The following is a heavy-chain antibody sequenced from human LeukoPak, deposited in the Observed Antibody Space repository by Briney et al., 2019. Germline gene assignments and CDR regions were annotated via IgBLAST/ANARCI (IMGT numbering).Heavy chain of an antibody. CDR2: IFYSGST. Sequence: PSETLSLTCTVSGGSISSSSYYWGWIRQPPGKGLEWIGGIFYSGSTYYNPSFTSRVTLSVDTSKNQFSLKVTSVTAADTAVYYCARRPRGHFDLWGRGTLVTVSS. CDR1: GGSISSSSYY. CDR3: ARRPRGHFDL. D-gene: IGHD3-10*01. V-gene: IGHV4-39*01. J-gene: IGHJ2*01.